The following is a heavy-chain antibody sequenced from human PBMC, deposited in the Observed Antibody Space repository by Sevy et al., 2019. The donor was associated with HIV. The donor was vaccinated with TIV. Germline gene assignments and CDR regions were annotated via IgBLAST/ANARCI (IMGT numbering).Heavy chain of an antibody. CDR2: FDPEDGEI. CDR3: ATGREYYDENSGYFDY. CDR1: GYRLSESS. V-gene: IGHV1-24*01. Sequence: ASVKVSCKISGYRLSESSMHWVRQAPGKGLEWMGRFDPEDGEIIYAQKFQGRVTVTEDTSTDTAYMELSRLRSEDTAVYYCATGREYYDENSGYFDYWGPGTLVTVSS. J-gene: IGHJ4*02. D-gene: IGHD3-22*01.